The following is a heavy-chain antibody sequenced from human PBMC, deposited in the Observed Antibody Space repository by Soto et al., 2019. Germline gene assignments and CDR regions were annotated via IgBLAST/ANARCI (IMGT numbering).Heavy chain of an antibody. V-gene: IGHV3-30-3*01. CDR3: SREGSYSGYDHASPRPIDY. D-gene: IGHD5-12*01. CDR1: GFSFSGYW. J-gene: IGHJ4*02. Sequence: GGSLRLSCAASGFSFSGYWMRWVRQAPGKGLEWVAVISYDGSNKYYADSVKGRFTISRDNSKNTLYLQMNSLRAEDTAVYYCSREGSYSGYDHASPRPIDYWGQETVVTVS. CDR2: ISYDGSNK.